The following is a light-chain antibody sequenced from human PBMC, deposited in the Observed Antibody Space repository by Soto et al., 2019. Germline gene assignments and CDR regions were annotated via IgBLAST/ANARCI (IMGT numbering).Light chain of an antibody. V-gene: IGLV2-8*01. CDR1: SSDVGGYNY. Sequence: QSVLTQPPSASGSPGQSVTISCTGTSSDVGGYNYVAWYQQYAGKAPKLMIYEVNKRPSGVPDRFSGSKSGNTASLTVSGLQTEDEANYYCSSYAVSNTWVFGGGTKLTVL. CDR3: SSYAVSNTWV. CDR2: EVN. J-gene: IGLJ3*02.